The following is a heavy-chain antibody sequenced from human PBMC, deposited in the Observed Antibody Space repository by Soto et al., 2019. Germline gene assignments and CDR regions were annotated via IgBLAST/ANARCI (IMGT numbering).Heavy chain of an antibody. Sequence: ESGGGLVQPGGSLRLSCAASGFTFGSYWMTWVRQAPGKGLEWVATINQDGNDRYYVDSVKGRFTISRDNAKNSLYLHMNSLRAEDTAVYYCARRPGDYVDYWGQGTLVTVSS. CDR3: ARRPGDYVDY. V-gene: IGHV3-7*05. J-gene: IGHJ4*02. CDR1: GFTFGSYW. CDR2: INQDGNDR.